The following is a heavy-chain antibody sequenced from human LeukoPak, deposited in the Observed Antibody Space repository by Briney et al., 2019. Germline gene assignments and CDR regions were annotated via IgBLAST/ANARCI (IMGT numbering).Heavy chain of an antibody. D-gene: IGHD3-16*01. V-gene: IGHV1-46*01. J-gene: IGHJ4*02. CDR2: INPSGGST. Sequence: TSVKVSCKASGYTFTSYYMHWVRQAPGQGLEWMGIINPSGGSTNYAQKLQGRVTMTTDTSTSTAYMELRSLRSDDTAVYYCARSLPEIDYWGQGTLVTVSS. CDR1: GYTFTSYY. CDR3: ARSLPEIDY.